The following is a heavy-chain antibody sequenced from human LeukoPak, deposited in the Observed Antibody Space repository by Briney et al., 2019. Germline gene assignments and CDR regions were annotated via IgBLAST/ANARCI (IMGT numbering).Heavy chain of an antibody. Sequence: SETLSLTCAVYGGSFSGYYWSWVRQPPGKGREGIGEINHSGSTNYNPSLKSRGTISVDTSKNQFSLKLSSVTAADTAVYYCAGRDVVAKKYYFDYWGQGTLVTVSS. D-gene: IGHD2-15*01. CDR2: INHSGST. CDR1: GGSFSGYY. CDR3: AGRDVVAKKYYFDY. V-gene: IGHV4-34*01. J-gene: IGHJ4*02.